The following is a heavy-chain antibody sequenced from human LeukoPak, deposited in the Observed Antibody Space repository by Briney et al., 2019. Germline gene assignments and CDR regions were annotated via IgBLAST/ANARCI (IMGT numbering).Heavy chain of an antibody. J-gene: IGHJ4*02. Sequence: GGSLRLSCAASGFTFSSFWMHWVRQVPGKGLVWVSRINTDGSSTDYADSVKGRFTISRDSAKSTLFLQMSSLRAEDTAVYYCARGCASYYYFDYWGQGTLVTVSS. D-gene: IGHD1-26*01. CDR3: ARGCASYYYFDY. CDR2: INTDGSST. V-gene: IGHV3-74*01. CDR1: GFTFSSFW.